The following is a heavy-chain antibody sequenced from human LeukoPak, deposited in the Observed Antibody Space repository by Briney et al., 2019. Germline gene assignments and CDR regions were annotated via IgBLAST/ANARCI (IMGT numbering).Heavy chain of an antibody. J-gene: IGHJ4*02. CDR3: AKEAVAGRLSDY. V-gene: IGHV3-30-3*01. D-gene: IGHD6-19*01. CDR1: GFTFSSYA. Sequence: GGSLRLSCAASGFTFSSYAMHWVRQAPGKGLEWVAVISYDGSNKYYADSVKGRFTISRDNSKNTLYLQMNSLRAEDTAVYYCAKEAVAGRLSDYWGQGTLVTVSS. CDR2: ISYDGSNK.